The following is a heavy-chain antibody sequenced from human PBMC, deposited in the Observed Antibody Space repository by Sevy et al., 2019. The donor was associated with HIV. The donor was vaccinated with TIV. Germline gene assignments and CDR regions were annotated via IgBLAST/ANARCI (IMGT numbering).Heavy chain of an antibody. J-gene: IGHJ5*02. CDR3: ARDFGVRGTTALTNCFAP. Sequence: SETLSLTCAVSGYSIASGYYWGWIRQPPGKGLEWIGTVYHGGPAYYTPSLKSRVTISVDTSKNHFSLKLNSVTAADTAVYYCARDFGVRGTTALTNCFAPWGQGTLVTVSS. CDR1: GYSIASGYY. V-gene: IGHV4-38-2*02. D-gene: IGHD3-10*01. CDR2: VYHGGPA.